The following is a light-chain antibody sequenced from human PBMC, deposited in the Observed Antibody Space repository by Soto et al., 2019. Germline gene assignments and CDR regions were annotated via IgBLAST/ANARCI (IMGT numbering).Light chain of an antibody. CDR3: QQYGTSPRT. V-gene: IGKV3-20*01. CDR2: GAS. Sequence: DIVLTQSPGTLSLSPGERATLSCRASQSVISNFLAWYQQKPGQAPRLLIYGASSRAPGIPDRFSGSGSGTDFTLTISRLEPEDFAVYYGQQYGTSPRTFGQGTKVDVK. CDR1: QSVISNF. J-gene: IGKJ1*01.